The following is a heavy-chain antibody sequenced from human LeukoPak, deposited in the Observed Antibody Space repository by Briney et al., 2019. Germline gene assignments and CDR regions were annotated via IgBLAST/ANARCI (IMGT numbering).Heavy chain of an antibody. D-gene: IGHD5-18*01. V-gene: IGHV4-31*03. CDR3: ARAPPSAMVTAYFDY. CDR2: IYYSGST. CDR1: GGSISSGGYY. J-gene: IGHJ4*02. Sequence: KPSQTLSLTCTVAGGSISSGGYYWSWIRQHPGKGLEWIGYIYYSGSTYYNPSLKSRVTISVDTSKNQFSLKLSSVTAADTAVYYCARAPPSAMVTAYFDYWGQGTLVTVSS.